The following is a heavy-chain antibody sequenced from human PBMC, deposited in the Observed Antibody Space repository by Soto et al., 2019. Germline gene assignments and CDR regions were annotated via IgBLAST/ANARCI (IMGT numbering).Heavy chain of an antibody. V-gene: IGHV4-30-4*01. J-gene: IGHJ6*02. CDR3: ARDLPKDYYYGMDV. Sequence: QVQLQESGPGLVKPSQTLSLTCTVSGGSISRDDYYWSWIHQPPRKGLGWIGNIYYNGRTNYNPSLKSRITISADTSNNQFSLKLTSVTAADTAVYFCARDLPKDYYYGMDVWGQGTTVTVSS. CDR2: IYYNGRT. CDR1: GGSISRDDYY.